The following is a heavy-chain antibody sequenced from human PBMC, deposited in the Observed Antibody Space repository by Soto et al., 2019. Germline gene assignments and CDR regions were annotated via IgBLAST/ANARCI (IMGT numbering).Heavy chain of an antibody. CDR1: GGSLNTNNYY. J-gene: IGHJ4*02. CDR3: ATIMVGATRHVGVDY. CDR2: IYYNGHA. V-gene: IGHV4-39*01. Sequence: LSLPCSVSGGSLNTNNYYWGWIRQSPGQGLEWIGSIYYNGHANYNPSLKGRVTISQDTSKNQFFLTLTSMTAADTATYYCATIMVGATRHVGVDYWGRGTLVTVSS. D-gene: IGHD1-26*01.